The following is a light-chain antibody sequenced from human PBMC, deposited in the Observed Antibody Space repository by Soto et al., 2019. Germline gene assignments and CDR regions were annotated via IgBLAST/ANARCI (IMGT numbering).Light chain of an antibody. CDR2: KAS. J-gene: IGKJ4*01. Sequence: DIQMTQSPSTLSGSVGDRVTITCRASQTISSWLAWYQQKPGKAPKLLIYKASTLKSGVPSRFSGSGSGTEFTLTISSLEPEDFAVYYCQQRSNWPPLTFGGGTKVEIK. CDR3: QQRSNWPPLT. CDR1: QTISSW. V-gene: IGKV1-5*03.